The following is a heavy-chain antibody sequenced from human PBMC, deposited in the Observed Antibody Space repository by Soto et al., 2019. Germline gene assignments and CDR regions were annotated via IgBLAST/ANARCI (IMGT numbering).Heavy chain of an antibody. Sequence: SETLSLNCTVAGGSIWVGDWNWIREPPGKGLEWIGYMYNTGSTVYNPSFKSRVTISVDTSKNQFSLKLNSVTAADTAVYYCARDLWGYCGTDCYPLDVWGQGTTVT. J-gene: IGHJ6*02. CDR2: MYNTGST. V-gene: IGHV4-59*01. CDR1: GGSIWVGD. D-gene: IGHD2-21*02. CDR3: ARDLWGYCGTDCYPLDV.